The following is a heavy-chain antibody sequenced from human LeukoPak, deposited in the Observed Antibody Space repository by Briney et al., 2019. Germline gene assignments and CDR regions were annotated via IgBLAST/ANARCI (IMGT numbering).Heavy chain of an antibody. V-gene: IGHV1-2*02. D-gene: IGHD3-9*01. J-gene: IGHJ4*02. CDR3: ARGVGGNARWRTFDWSKKIPMRDYFDY. CDR2: INPNSGGT. CDR1: GYSFTGYY. Sequence: GASVKVSCKASGYSFTGYYLHWVRQAPGQGLEWMGWINPNSGGTNYAQKFQGRVTMTRDTSISTAYMELNRLRSDDTAIYYCARGVGGNARWRTFDWSKKIPMRDYFDYWGQGTLVTVSS.